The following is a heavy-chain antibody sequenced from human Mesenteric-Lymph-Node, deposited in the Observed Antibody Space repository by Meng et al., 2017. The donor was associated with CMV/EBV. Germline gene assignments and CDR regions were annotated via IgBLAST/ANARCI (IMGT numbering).Heavy chain of an antibody. V-gene: IGHV3-49*04. CDR3: ARGAYSNSSPIDY. J-gene: IGHJ4*02. Sequence: GESLKISCTASGFTFGDYAMSWVRQAPGKGLEWVGFIRSKAYGGTTEYAASVKGRFTISRDDSKSIAYLQMNSLKTEDTAVYYCARGAYSNSSPIDYWGQGTPVTVSS. D-gene: IGHD4-11*01. CDR2: IRSKAYGGTT. CDR1: GFTFGDYA.